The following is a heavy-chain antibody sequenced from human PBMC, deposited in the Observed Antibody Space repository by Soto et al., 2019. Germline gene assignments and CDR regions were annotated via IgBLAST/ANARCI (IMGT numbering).Heavy chain of an antibody. CDR3: ARDFAYFDS. Sequence: SETLSLTCTVSGGSFKSGSYSWSWIRQPPGKGLEWIGCVYHTGRTSYNPSLKSRVSISMDTSKNQFSLNLDSVTAADTAVYFCARDFAYFDSWGQGTLVTVSS. J-gene: IGHJ4*02. V-gene: IGHV4-61*01. D-gene: IGHD3-3*01. CDR1: GGSFKSGSYS. CDR2: VYHTGRT.